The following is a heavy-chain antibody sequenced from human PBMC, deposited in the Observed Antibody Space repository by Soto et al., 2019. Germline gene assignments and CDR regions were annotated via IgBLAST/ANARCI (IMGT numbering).Heavy chain of an antibody. Sequence: PGGSLRLSCAASGFTFSSYGMRWVRQAPGKGLEWVAVIWYDGSNKYYADSVKGRFTISRDNSKNTLYLQMNSLRAEDTAVYYCAREAFQEPFFDYWGQGTLVTVSS. CDR2: IWYDGSNK. CDR1: GFTFSSYG. V-gene: IGHV3-33*01. D-gene: IGHD1-26*01. J-gene: IGHJ4*02. CDR3: AREAFQEPFFDY.